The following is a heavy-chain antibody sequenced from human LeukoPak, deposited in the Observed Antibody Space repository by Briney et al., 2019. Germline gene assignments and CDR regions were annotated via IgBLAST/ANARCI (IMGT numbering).Heavy chain of an antibody. D-gene: IGHD2-15*01. CDR1: GFTFSSYW. CDR3: ARDHRSGGHPRPDWFDP. V-gene: IGHV3-7*01. CDR2: IKQDGSEK. J-gene: IGHJ5*02. Sequence: SGGSLRLSCAASGFTFSSYWMSWVRQAPGKGPEWVANIKQDGSEKYYVDSVKGRFTISRDNAKNSLYLQMNSLRAEDTAVYYCARDHRSGGHPRPDWFDPWGQGTLVTVSS.